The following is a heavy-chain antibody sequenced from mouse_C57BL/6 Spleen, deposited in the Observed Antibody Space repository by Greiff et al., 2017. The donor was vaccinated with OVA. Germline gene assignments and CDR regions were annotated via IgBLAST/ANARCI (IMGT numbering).Heavy chain of an antibody. CDR1: GYTFTGYW. CDR2: ILPGSGST. Sequence: VKLQQSGAELMKPGASVKLSCKATGYTFTGYWIEWVKQRPGHGLEWIGEILPGSGSTNYNEKFKGKATFTADTSSHTAYMQLRRLTTEDSAVYYCARPSSRYFGVWGTGTTVTFAS. V-gene: IGHV1-9*01. D-gene: IGHD1-3*01. CDR3: ARPSSRYFGV. J-gene: IGHJ1*03.